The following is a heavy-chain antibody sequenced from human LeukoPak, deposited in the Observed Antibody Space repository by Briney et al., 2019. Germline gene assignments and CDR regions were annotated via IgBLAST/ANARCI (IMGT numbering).Heavy chain of an antibody. CDR2: IYYCGST. V-gene: IGHV4-59*01. CDR1: GGSISSYY. D-gene: IGHD3-22*01. CDR3: ARGRDSSGYYYVAYDY. J-gene: IGHJ4*02. Sequence: SETLSLTCTVSGGSISSYYWSWIRQPPGKGLEWIGYIYYCGSTNYNPSLKSRVTISVDTSKNQFSLKLSSVTAADTAVYYCARGRDSSGYYYVAYDYWGQGTLVTVSS.